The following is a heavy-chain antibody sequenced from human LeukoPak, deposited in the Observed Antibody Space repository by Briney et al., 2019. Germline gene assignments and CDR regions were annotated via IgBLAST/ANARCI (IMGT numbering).Heavy chain of an antibody. CDR1: GGSISSGGYY. J-gene: IGHJ4*02. Sequence: SQTLSLTRTVSGGSISSGGYYWSWIRQPAGKGLEWIGRIYASGITNHNPSLKSRVTMSVDTSKNQFSLKLSSVTAADTAVYYCAGETAAGTFDYWGQGTLVTVSS. CDR3: AGETAAGTFDY. CDR2: IYASGIT. V-gene: IGHV4-61*02. D-gene: IGHD6-13*01.